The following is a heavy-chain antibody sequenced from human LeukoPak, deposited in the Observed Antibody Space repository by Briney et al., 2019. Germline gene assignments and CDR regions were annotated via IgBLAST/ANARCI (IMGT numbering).Heavy chain of an antibody. J-gene: IGHJ6*03. D-gene: IGHD2-2*01. V-gene: IGHV4-4*07. CDR2: IDTSGNT. Sequence: SETLSLTCNVSGGSISSYYWSWIRQPAGKGLEWIGRIDTSGNTDYNPSLKSRVTMSVDTSKNQFSLKLNSVTAADTAVYYCARLDVVVVTAAMGRRNYHSYMDVWGKGTTVTVSS. CDR1: GGSISSYY. CDR3: ARLDVVVVTAAMGRRNYHSYMDV.